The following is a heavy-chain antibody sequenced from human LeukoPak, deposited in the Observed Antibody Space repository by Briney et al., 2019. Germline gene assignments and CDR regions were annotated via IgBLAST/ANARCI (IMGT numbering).Heavy chain of an antibody. CDR3: ASLQNGGYSNYAIGY. V-gene: IGHV4-30-4*08. D-gene: IGHD4-11*01. Sequence: SETLSLTCTVSGGSISSGDYYWSWIRQPPWNGLEWIGYVYYSGSNYYNPSLKSRVTISVDTSKNQFSLKLSSVTAADTAVYYCASLQNGGYSNYAIGYWGQGTLVTVSS. CDR2: VYYSGSN. CDR1: GGSISSGDYY. J-gene: IGHJ4*02.